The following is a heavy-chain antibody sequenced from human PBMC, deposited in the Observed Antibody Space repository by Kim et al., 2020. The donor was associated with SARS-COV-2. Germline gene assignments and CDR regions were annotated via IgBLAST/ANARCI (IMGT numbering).Heavy chain of an antibody. V-gene: IGHV7-4-1*02. CDR2: INTNTGNP. D-gene: IGHD6-6*01. CDR3: ATSAEGYSSSSGNYFDY. J-gene: IGHJ4*02. Sequence: ASVKVSCKASGYSFTKYAMNWVRQAPGQGLEWMGWINTNTGNPTYAQGFTGRFVFSLDTSVSTAYLQISSLKTEDTAVYYCATSAEGYSSSSGNYFDYWGQGTLVSISS. CDR1: GYSFTKYA.